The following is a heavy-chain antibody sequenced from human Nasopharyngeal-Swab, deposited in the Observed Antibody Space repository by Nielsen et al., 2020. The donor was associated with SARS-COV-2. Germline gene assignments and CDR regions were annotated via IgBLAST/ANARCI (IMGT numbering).Heavy chain of an antibody. CDR3: ARATNYYGSGSYPGVNYYYYMDV. CDR1: GYSFTSYW. J-gene: IGHJ6*03. CDR2: IYPGDSDT. Sequence: GESLKISCKGSGYSFTSYWIGWVRQMPGKGLEWMGIIYPGDSDTRYSPSFQGQVPISADKTISTAYLQWSSLKASDTAMYYCARATNYYGSGSYPGVNYYYYMDVWGKGTTVTVSS. V-gene: IGHV5-51*01. D-gene: IGHD3-10*01.